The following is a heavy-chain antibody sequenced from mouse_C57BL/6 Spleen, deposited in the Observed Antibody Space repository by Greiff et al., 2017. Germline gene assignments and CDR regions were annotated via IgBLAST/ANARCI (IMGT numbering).Heavy chain of an antibody. CDR1: GYTFTDYY. D-gene: IGHD1-2*01. CDR2: INPYNGGT. J-gene: IGHJ1*03. Sequence: EVQLQQSGPVLVKPGASVKMSCKASGYTFTDYYMNWVKQSHGKSLEWIGVINPYNGGTSYNQKFKGKATLTVDKSSSTAYMELNSLTSEDSAVYYCARRILRPYFDVWGTGTTVTVSS. CDR3: ARRILRPYFDV. V-gene: IGHV1-19*01.